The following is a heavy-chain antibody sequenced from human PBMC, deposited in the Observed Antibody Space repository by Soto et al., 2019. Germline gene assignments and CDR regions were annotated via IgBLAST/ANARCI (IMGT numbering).Heavy chain of an antibody. CDR1: GFSFSTFS. D-gene: IGHD2-15*01. Sequence: GGSLRLSCAASGFSFSTFSMNWVRQAPGKGLEWVSYISSSGSSINYAGSVEGRFTIPRDNDKSSLYLHMNSLREEDTAVYYCATYCSGGSCSWVVWGQGTAVTVYS. CDR2: ISSSGSSI. J-gene: IGHJ6*02. CDR3: ATYCSGGSCSWVV. V-gene: IGHV3-48*02.